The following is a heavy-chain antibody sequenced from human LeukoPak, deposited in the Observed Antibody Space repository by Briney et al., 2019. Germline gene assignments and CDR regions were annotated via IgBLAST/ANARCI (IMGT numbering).Heavy chain of an antibody. V-gene: IGHV3-23*01. Sequence: GGSLRLSCVASGFTFTNYAMSWIRQAPGKGLEWASTISNTGTDTYYADSVQGRFTISRDNSENTLYLQMNNLRAEDTAIYYCAKVPYSDYGSGRPPFMDVWGRGTTVAVSS. D-gene: IGHD3-10*01. CDR1: GFTFTNYA. CDR3: AKVPYSDYGSGRPPFMDV. CDR2: ISNTGTDT. J-gene: IGHJ6*02.